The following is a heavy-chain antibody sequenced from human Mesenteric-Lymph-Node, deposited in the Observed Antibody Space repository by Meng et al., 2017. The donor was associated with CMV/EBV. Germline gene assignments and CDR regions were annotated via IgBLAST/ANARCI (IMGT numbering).Heavy chain of an antibody. CDR3: AKEIGTLTWYYYIDY. CDR2: IRYVMTDK. D-gene: IGHD3-9*01. CDR1: GFTFSAYG. Sequence: GGSLRLSCTASGFTFSAYGMHWVRQTPGTGLEWVAYIRYVMTDKYYADSGKGRFSSSRDNSKHTVYLQRDSLRPDDTAVYDCAKEIGTLTWYYYIDYWGQGATVTVSS. V-gene: IGHV3-30*02. J-gene: IGHJ6*03.